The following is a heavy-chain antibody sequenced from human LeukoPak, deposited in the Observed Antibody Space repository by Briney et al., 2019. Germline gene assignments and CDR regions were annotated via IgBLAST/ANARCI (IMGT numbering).Heavy chain of an antibody. Sequence: SETLSLTCTVSGGSISSYYWSWIRQPAGKGLEWIGRIYTSGSTNYNPSLKSRVTISVDTSKNQFSLKLSSVTAADTAVYYCARQTTSGIAVAGQPLEAFDIWGQGTMVTVSS. CDR2: IYTSGST. CDR1: GGSISSYY. CDR3: ARQTTSGIAVAGQPLEAFDI. V-gene: IGHV4-4*07. J-gene: IGHJ3*02. D-gene: IGHD6-19*01.